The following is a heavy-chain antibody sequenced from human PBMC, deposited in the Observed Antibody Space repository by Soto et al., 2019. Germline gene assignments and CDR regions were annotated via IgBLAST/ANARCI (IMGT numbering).Heavy chain of an antibody. CDR1: GGTFSSYA. J-gene: IGHJ5*02. Sequence: GASVKVSCKASGGTFSSYAIGWVRQAPGQGLEWMGGIIPIFGTANYAQKFQGRVTITADESTSTAYMELSSLRSEDTAVYYCARGPRERAAAGTQGFDPWGQGTLVTVSS. D-gene: IGHD6-13*01. V-gene: IGHV1-69*13. CDR3: ARGPRERAAAGTQGFDP. CDR2: IIPIFGTA.